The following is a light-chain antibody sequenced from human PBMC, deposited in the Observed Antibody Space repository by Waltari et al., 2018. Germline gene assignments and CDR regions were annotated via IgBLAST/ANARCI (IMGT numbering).Light chain of an antibody. CDR1: QSMSSF. V-gene: IGKV1-39*01. CDR3: QQYGSAPPVT. Sequence: DIQVTQSPSSLSASVGDRVTITCRASQSMSSFLNWYQQKPGKAPRLLISATSNFQSGVPSRFSGSGSGADCTLTISRLEPEDFAVYYCQQYGSAPPVTFGGGTKVEIK. J-gene: IGKJ4*01. CDR2: ATS.